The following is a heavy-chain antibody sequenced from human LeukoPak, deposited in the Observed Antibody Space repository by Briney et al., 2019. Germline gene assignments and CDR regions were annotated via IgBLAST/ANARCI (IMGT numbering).Heavy chain of an antibody. Sequence: GGSLRLSCAASGFTFSSYAMHWVRQAPGKGLEWVAVISYDGSNKYYAGSVKGRFTISRDNSKNTLYLQMNSLRAEDTAVYYCARGPYYYDSSPFDYWGQGTLVTVSS. D-gene: IGHD3-22*01. CDR1: GFTFSSYA. V-gene: IGHV3-30*04. CDR2: ISYDGSNK. J-gene: IGHJ4*02. CDR3: ARGPYYYDSSPFDY.